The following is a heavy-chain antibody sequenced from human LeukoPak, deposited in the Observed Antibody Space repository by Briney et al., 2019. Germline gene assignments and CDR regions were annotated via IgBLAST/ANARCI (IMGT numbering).Heavy chain of an antibody. CDR2: IYYSGST. CDR3: ARDAGYCGGDCYSGFLDY. V-gene: IGHV4-59*01. Sequence: SETLSLTCTVSGGSISSYYWSWIRQPPGKGLEWIGYIYYSGSTNYNPSLKSRVTISVDTSKNQFSLKLSSVTAADTAVYYCARDAGYCGGDCYSGFLDYWGQGTLVTVSS. CDR1: GGSISSYY. J-gene: IGHJ4*02. D-gene: IGHD2-21*02.